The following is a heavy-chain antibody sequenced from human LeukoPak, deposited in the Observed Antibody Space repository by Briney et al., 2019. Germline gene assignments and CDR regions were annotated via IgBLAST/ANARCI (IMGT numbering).Heavy chain of an antibody. CDR2: IYHSGST. Sequence: PSETLSLTCTVSGGSISSYYWSWIRQLPGKGLEWIGYIYHSGSTYYNPSLKSRVTISVDRSKNQFSLKLSSVTAADTAVYYCARSTAGLTPYWGQGTLVTVSS. CDR3: ARSTAGLTPY. CDR1: GGSISSYY. D-gene: IGHD2-2*01. J-gene: IGHJ4*02. V-gene: IGHV4-59*12.